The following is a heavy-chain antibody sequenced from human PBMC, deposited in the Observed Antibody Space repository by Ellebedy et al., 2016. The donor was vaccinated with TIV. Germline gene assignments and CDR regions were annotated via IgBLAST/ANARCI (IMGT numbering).Heavy chain of an antibody. CDR1: GFTFSYAW. V-gene: IGHV3-15*01. J-gene: IGHJ4*02. D-gene: IGHD4-17*01. CDR2: IKSKADRGTA. Sequence: GGSLRLXXTASGFTFSYAWMTWVRQAPGKGLEWVGRIKSKADRGTADYAGPVKGRFGISRDDSKNTVYLEMNNLKTEDTAVYYCVRATLDYWGQGTLVTVSS. CDR3: VRATLDY.